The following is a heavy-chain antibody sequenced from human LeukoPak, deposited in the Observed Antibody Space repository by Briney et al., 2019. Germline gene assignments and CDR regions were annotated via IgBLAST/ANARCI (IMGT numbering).Heavy chain of an antibody. Sequence: ASVKVSCKASGYTFTDHYIHWVRQAPGQGLEWMGWSNPNSGGTNYAQKLQGRVTMTTDTSTSTAYMELRSLRSDDTAVYYCARDPWFGELLTNDYWGQGTLVTVSS. CDR1: GYTFTDHY. J-gene: IGHJ4*02. CDR2: SNPNSGGT. CDR3: ARDPWFGELLTNDY. D-gene: IGHD3-10*01. V-gene: IGHV1-2*02.